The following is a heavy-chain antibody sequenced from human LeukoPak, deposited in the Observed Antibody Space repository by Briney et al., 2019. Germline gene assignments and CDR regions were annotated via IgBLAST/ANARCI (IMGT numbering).Heavy chain of an antibody. CDR3: ARVSCSSTSCYVWGYYYYGMDV. CDR2: MSPNSGNT. D-gene: IGHD2-2*01. Sequence: ASVKVSCKAPGYTFTSYDINWVRQATGQGLEWMGWMSPNSGNTGYAQKFQGRVTMTRNTSISTAYMELSSLRSEDTAVYYCARVSCSSTSCYVWGYYYYGMDVWGQGTTVTVSS. J-gene: IGHJ6*02. CDR1: GYTFTSYD. V-gene: IGHV1-8*01.